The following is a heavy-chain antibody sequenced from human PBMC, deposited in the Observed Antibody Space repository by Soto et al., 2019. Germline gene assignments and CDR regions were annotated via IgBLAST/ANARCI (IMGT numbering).Heavy chain of an antibody. CDR3: ARDTVLTGMFDI. V-gene: IGHV4-59*01. Sequence: SETLSLTCTVSGGSIGSYHWSWVRQPPGKGLEWIASVYYTGTTNYNPSLGSRVTISIDAPENQISLKLTSVTAADTAFYYCARDTVLTGMFDIWGQGTLVTVSS. D-gene: IGHD4-17*01. J-gene: IGHJ4*02. CDR1: GGSIGSYH. CDR2: VYYTGTT.